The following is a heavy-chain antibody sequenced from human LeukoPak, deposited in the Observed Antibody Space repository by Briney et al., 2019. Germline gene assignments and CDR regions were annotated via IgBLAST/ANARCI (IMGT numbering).Heavy chain of an antibody. CDR1: GDSVSSNTAA. J-gene: IGHJ5*01. Sequence: SQTLSLTCAISGDSVSSNTAAWNWIRQSPSRGLEWLGRTYYRSKWYNGYAVSVKSRITINADTSKNQFSLQLNSVTPEDAAVYYCARIVGREVDSWGQGTLVTVSS. CDR2: TYYRSKWYN. D-gene: IGHD3-16*01. V-gene: IGHV6-1*01. CDR3: ARIVGREVDS.